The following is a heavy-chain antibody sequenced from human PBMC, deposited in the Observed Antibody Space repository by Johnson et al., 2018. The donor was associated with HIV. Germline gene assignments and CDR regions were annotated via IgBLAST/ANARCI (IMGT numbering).Heavy chain of an antibody. CDR2: ISYDGSNK. D-gene: IGHD6-19*01. Sequence: QVQLVESGGGVVQPGRSLRLSCAASGFTFSSYAMHWVRQAPGKGLEWVAVISYDGSNKYYADSGKGRFTISRDNSKNTLYLQMNSLRAEDTAVSYCAREVESGIAVNDAFDIWGQGTMVTVSS. CDR3: AREVESGIAVNDAFDI. CDR1: GFTFSSYA. J-gene: IGHJ3*02. V-gene: IGHV3-30*14.